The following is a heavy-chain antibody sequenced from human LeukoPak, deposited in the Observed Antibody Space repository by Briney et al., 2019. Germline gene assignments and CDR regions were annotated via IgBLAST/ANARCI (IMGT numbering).Heavy chain of an antibody. CDR2: IKQDGSEK. J-gene: IGHJ4*02. D-gene: IGHD5-24*01. CDR3: ARDLGDGYKYDY. Sequence: GGSLRLSCAASGFTFSSYSMNWVRQAPGKGLEWVANIKQDGSEKYYVDSVKGRFTISRDNAKNSLYLQMNSLRAKDTAVYYCARDLGDGYKYDYWGQGTLVTVSS. CDR1: GFTFSSYS. V-gene: IGHV3-7*01.